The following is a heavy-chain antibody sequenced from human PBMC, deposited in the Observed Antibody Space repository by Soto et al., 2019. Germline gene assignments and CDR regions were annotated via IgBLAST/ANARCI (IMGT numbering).Heavy chain of an antibody. D-gene: IGHD4-17*01. J-gene: IGHJ5*02. CDR3: ARDRNSDYGDYVARGFDP. CDR1: GGTFSSYA. CDR2: ISPIFGTA. V-gene: IGHV1-69*01. Sequence: QVQLVQSGAEVKKPGSSVKVSCKASGGTFSSYAISWVRQAPGQGLEWMGGISPIFGTANYAQKFQGRVTITADESTSTAYMELSSLRSEDTAVYYCARDRNSDYGDYVARGFDPWGQGTLVTVSS.